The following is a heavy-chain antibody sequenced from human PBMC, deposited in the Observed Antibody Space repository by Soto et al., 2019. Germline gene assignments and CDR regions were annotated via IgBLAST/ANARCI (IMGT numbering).Heavy chain of an antibody. CDR1: GFTFSSYS. CDR2: ISSSSSYI. D-gene: IGHD6-13*01. CDR3: ARLIAAAGTDAFDI. V-gene: IGHV3-21*01. J-gene: IGHJ3*02. Sequence: PGGSLRLSCAASGFTFSSYSMNWVRQAPGKGLEWVSSISSSSSYIYYADSVKGRFTISRDNAKNSLYLQMNSLRAEDTAVYYCARLIAAAGTDAFDIWGQGTMVTVSS.